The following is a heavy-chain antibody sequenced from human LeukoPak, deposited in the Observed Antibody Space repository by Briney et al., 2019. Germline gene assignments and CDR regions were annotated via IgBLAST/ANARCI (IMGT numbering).Heavy chain of an antibody. CDR3: ASRGYGSGSTLGFDY. CDR2: IIPIFGTA. D-gene: IGHD3-10*01. CDR1: GGTFSSYA. J-gene: IGHJ4*02. Sequence: SVKVSCKASGGTFSSYAISWVRQAPGQGLEWMGGIIPIFGTANYAQKFQGRVTITADESTSTAYMELSSLRSVDTAVYYCASRGYGSGSTLGFDYWGQGTLVTVSS. V-gene: IGHV1-69*01.